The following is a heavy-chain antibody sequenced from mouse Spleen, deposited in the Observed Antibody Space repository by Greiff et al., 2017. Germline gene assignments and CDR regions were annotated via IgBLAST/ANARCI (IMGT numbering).Heavy chain of an antibody. Sequence: EVQGVESGGGLVKPGGSLKLSCAASGFTFSSYGMSWVRQTPEKRLEWVATISGGGSCTYYPDSVKGRFTISRDNAKNNLYLQMSSLRSEDTALCYCARQSVGATDYAMDYWGQGTSATISS. V-gene: IGHV5-9-2*01. CDR2: ISGGGSCT. D-gene: IGHD1-1*01. CDR3: ARQSVGATDYAMDY. CDR1: GFTFSSYG. J-gene: IGHJ4*01.